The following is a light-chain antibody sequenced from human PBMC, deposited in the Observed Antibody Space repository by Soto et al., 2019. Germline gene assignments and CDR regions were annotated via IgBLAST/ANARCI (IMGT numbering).Light chain of an antibody. CDR1: QSISRTY. J-gene: IGKJ1*01. CDR3: QQYGRSGT. CDR2: ATS. Sequence: ENMLTQPPSTLSWAPGESATLSSTASQSISRTYLAWYQQKPVQAPRLLIYATSSRATGIPDRFSGSGSGTDFTLTISRLEPEDFAVYYCQQYGRSGTFGQGTKVDIK. V-gene: IGKV3-20*01.